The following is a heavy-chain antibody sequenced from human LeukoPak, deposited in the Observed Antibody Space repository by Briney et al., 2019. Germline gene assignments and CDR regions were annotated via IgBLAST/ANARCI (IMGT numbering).Heavy chain of an antibody. D-gene: IGHD2-15*01. CDR1: GGSISSYY. CDR2: IYSSGST. J-gene: IGHJ4*02. V-gene: IGHV4-59*12. CDR3: ARGEKLSYCSGGSCYHKLFLFDY. Sequence: SETLSLTCTVSGGSISSYYWSWIRQPPGKGLEWIGYIYSSGSTNYNPSLKSRVTISVDTSKNQFSLKLSSATAADTAVYYCARGEKLSYCSGGSCYHKLFLFDYWGQGTLVTVSS.